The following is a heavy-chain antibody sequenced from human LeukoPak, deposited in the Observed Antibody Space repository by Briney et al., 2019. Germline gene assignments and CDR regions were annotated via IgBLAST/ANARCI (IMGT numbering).Heavy chain of an antibody. CDR1: GFTFSHYS. D-gene: IGHD6-13*01. V-gene: IGHV3-21*01. Sequence: GGSLRLSCAASGFTFSHYSMNWVRQAPGKGLEWVSSISSSNSYIYYADSMKGRFTISRDNAKNSLYLQVNSLRAEDTAVYYCARDSSSWYYFEYWGQGTLVTVSS. J-gene: IGHJ4*02. CDR2: ISSSNSYI. CDR3: ARDSSSWYYFEY.